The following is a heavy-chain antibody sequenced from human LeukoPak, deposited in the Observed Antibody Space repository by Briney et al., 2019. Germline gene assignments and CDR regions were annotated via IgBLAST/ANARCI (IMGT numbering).Heavy chain of an antibody. CDR2: IYTSGNT. CDR1: GGSISSYY. J-gene: IGHJ4*02. Sequence: SETLSLTCTVSGGSISSYYWTWIRQPAGKGLEWIGRIYTSGNTGYNPSLKSRVTMSVDTSKNQFSLNLSSVTAADTAAYYCARVDLRAAFFDCWGQGTLVTVSS. CDR3: ARVDLRAAFFDC. D-gene: IGHD2-15*01. V-gene: IGHV4-4*07.